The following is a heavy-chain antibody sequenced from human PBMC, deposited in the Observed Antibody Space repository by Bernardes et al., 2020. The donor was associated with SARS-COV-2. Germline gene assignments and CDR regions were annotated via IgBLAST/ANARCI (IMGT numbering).Heavy chain of an antibody. J-gene: IGHJ4*02. V-gene: IGHV3-23*01. CDR2: ISGSSDRT. CDR3: AKGRDSGDLVPFDY. Sequence: GGSLRLSCSASGFTFSSYAMSWVRQAPGKGLEWVSGISGSSDRTNYAGSVKGRFTISRDTSKSTLYLQMNSLRAEDTAVYYCAKGRDSGDLVPFDYGGQGSLVTVSS. CDR1: GFTFSSYA. D-gene: IGHD2-21*01.